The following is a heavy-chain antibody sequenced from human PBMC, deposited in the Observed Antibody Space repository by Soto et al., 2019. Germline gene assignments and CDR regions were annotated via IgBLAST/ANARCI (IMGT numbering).Heavy chain of an antibody. D-gene: IGHD3-22*01. J-gene: IGHJ4*02. CDR1: GDSVSGGDSY. V-gene: IGHV4-30-4*01. Sequence: QVQLQESGPGLVKPSQTLSLTCTVSGDSVSGGDSYWSWIRQPPGKALEWIGYTSFSGYTSYTPSLKSRVTISVDMSKSQCSLRLTSVTAADTAIDYCVRGGNPYHYATSGPGTFDKWGQGTLVSVSS. CDR3: VRGGNPYHYATSGPGTFDK. CDR2: TSFSGYT.